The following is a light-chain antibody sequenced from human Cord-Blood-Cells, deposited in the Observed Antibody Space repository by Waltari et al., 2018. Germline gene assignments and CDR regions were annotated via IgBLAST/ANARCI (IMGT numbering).Light chain of an antibody. CDR1: QSLLHRIGYNY. CDR2: LGS. CDR3: MQALQTPRT. J-gene: IGKJ1*01. Sequence: DIVMTQSPLSLPVTPGEPAYISCRSSQSLLHRIGYNYLDWYLQKPGQSPQPLIYLGSNRDSGVPDRFSGSGSGTDFTLKISRVEAEDVGVYYCMQALQTPRTFGQGTKVEIK. V-gene: IGKV2-28*01.